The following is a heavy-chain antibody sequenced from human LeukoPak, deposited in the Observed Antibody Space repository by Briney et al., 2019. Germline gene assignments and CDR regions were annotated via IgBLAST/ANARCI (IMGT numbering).Heavy chain of an antibody. V-gene: IGHV3-30*04. J-gene: IGHJ4*02. CDR3: ARERGPQQLVEYYFDY. CDR2: ISYDGSNK. CDR1: RFTFSNYG. Sequence: GGSLRLSCAASRFTFSNYGMHWVRQAPGKGLEWVAVISYDGSNKYYADSVKGRFTISRDNSKNTLYLQMNSLRAEDTAVYYCARERGPQQLVEYYFDYWGQGTLVTVSS. D-gene: IGHD6-13*01.